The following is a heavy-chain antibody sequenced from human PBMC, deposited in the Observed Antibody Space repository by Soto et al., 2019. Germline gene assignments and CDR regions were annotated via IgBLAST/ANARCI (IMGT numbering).Heavy chain of an antibody. Sequence: GASVKVSCKASGYTFTSYGISWVRQAPGQGLEWMGWISAYNGNTNYAQKLQGRVTMTTDTSTSTAYMELRSLRSDDTAVYYCARDRTWWELPAPFDYWGQGTLVTVSS. V-gene: IGHV1-18*01. CDR3: ARDRTWWELPAPFDY. CDR1: GYTFTSYG. CDR2: ISAYNGNT. J-gene: IGHJ4*02. D-gene: IGHD1-26*01.